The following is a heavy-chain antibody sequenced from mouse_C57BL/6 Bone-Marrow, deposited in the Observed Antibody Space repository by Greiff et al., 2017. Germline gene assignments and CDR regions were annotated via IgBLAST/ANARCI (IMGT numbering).Heavy chain of an antibody. Sequence: VQLQQSGAELMKPGASVKLSCKATGYTFTGYWIEWVKQRPGHGLEWIGEILPGSGSTNYNEKFKGKATFTADKSSNTAYMQLSSLTTDDSAIYYGASRIWLPAWFAYWGQGTLVTVSA. CDR1: GYTFTGYW. J-gene: IGHJ3*01. V-gene: IGHV1-9*01. CDR2: ILPGSGST. CDR3: ASRIWLPAWFAY. D-gene: IGHD2-2*01.